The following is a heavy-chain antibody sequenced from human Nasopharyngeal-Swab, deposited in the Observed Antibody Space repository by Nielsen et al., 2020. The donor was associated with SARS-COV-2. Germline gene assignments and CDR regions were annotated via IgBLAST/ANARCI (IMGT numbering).Heavy chain of an antibody. J-gene: IGHJ2*01. CDR1: GYTFTTYY. CDR2: IDPNGGGI. Sequence: ASVKVSCKASGYTFTTYYIHWVQQAPGQGLKWMGRIDPNGGGIHYPQNFQGRVTVTTDISTSTAYLELRSLRSDDTAIYYCARKLGAPRAWYFDLWGRGTLVSVSS. D-gene: IGHD1-26*01. V-gene: IGHV1-46*01. CDR3: ARKLGAPRAWYFDL.